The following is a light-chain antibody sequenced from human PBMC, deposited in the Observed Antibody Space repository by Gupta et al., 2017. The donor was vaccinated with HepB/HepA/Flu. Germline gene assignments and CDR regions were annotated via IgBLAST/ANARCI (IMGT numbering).Light chain of an antibody. CDR2: END. CDR1: TFNLGAGYD. V-gene: IGLV1-40*01. CDR3: QSYDSTLSGYV. J-gene: IGLJ1*01. Sequence: QSELTQPPSVSGAPGQRVTISCTGNTFNLGAGYDVNWYQQFPGTAPKLLIYENDKRPSGVPDRFSGSKSGTSASLAIXRXQAEDEXDYYCQSYDSTLSGYVFASGTKVSVL.